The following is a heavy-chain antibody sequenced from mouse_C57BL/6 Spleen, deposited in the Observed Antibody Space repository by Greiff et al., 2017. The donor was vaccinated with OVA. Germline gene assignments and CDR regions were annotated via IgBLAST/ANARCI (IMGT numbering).Heavy chain of an antibody. V-gene: IGHV1-7*01. Sequence: QVQLQQSGAELAKPGASVKLSCKASGYTFTSSWMHWVKQRPGQGLEWIGYINPSSGYTKYNQKFKDKATLTADKSSSTAYMQLISLTYEDSAVYYCASNYDPYYYAMDYWGQGTSVTVSS. D-gene: IGHD2-1*01. CDR1: GYTFTSSW. CDR2: INPSSGYT. J-gene: IGHJ4*01. CDR3: ASNYDPYYYAMDY.